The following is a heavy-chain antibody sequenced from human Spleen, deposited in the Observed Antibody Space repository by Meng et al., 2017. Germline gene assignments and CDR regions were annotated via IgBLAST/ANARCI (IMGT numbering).Heavy chain of an antibody. CDR1: GFTFSSYW. Sequence: GESLKISCAASGFTFSSYWMHWVRQAPGKGLVWVSRINTDGNITTYADSVKGRFTISRDNAKSTLYLLLNSLRAEDTAVYYCTNDRLSHWGQGTLVTVSS. D-gene: IGHD1-1*01. V-gene: IGHV3-74*01. CDR3: TNDRLSH. J-gene: IGHJ1*01. CDR2: INTDGNIT.